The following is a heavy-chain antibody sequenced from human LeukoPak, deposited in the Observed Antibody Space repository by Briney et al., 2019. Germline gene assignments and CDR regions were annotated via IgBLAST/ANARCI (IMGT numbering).Heavy chain of an antibody. CDR2: IHHSGNRFESGST. CDR1: GHSIINTYY. J-gene: IGHJ1*01. D-gene: IGHD6-25*01. CDR3: AYNASSGFFND. Sequence: PSETLSLTCTVSGHSIINTYYWGWIRQSPGKGLEWIGSIHHSGNRFESGSTHYNPSLRSRVIVSADTSKNQFSLTLRSVTAADTAVYFCAYNASSGFFNDWGRGTLVTVSS. V-gene: IGHV4-59*04.